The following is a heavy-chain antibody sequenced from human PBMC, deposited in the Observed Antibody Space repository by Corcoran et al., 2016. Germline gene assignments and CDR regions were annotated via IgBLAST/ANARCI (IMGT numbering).Heavy chain of an antibody. CDR1: GGSISSYY. V-gene: IGHV4-59*01. CDR3: ARALGVGYLDY. J-gene: IGHJ4*02. D-gene: IGHD1-26*01. CDR2: IYYSGST. Sequence: QVQLQESGPGLVKPSETLSLTCTVSGGSISSYYWSWIRQPPGKGLEWIGYIYYSGSTNYNPSLKSRVTISVDTSKNQFSLKLSSVTAADTAVYYCARALGVGYLDYWGQGTLVTVSS.